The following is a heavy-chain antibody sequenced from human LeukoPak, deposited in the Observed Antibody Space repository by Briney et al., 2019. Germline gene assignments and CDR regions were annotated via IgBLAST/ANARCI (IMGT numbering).Heavy chain of an antibody. Sequence: ASVKVSCKASGGTFSSYAISWVRQAPGQGLEWMGWIDPNSGGTNYAQNFQGRITMTRDTSINTDYIELSRLRSDDTAVYYCARVLHVNYAAFDIWGQGTMVTVSS. J-gene: IGHJ3*02. D-gene: IGHD4-11*01. CDR1: GGTFSSYA. V-gene: IGHV1-2*02. CDR2: IDPNSGGT. CDR3: ARVLHVNYAAFDI.